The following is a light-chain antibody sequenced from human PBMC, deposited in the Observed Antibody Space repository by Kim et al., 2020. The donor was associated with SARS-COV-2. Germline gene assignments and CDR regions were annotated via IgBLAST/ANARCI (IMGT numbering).Light chain of an antibody. CDR2: SAS. CDR1: QDINNY. J-gene: IGKJ1*01. CDR3: QQAMIFPGA. V-gene: IGKV1-12*01. Sequence: DIQMTQSPSSVSASIGDRVTITCRASQDINNYLAWYQQKPGKAPKLLIYSASTLESEVPSRFSGSGSGTDFTLTINGLRPEDSATYSCQQAMIFPGAFGQGTKVDIK.